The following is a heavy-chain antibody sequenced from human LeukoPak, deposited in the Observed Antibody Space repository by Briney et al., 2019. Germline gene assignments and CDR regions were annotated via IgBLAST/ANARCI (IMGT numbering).Heavy chain of an antibody. V-gene: IGHV3-7*01. CDR2: IKQDGSEK. CDR3: ARVWVVPAAPRGPFDY. CDR1: GFPFSSYW. D-gene: IGHD2-2*01. Sequence: PGKSLRLSCAASGFPFSSYWMSWVRQAPGKGLEWVANIKQDGSEKYYVDSVKGRFTISRDNAKNSLYLQMNSLRAEDTAVYYCARVWVVPAAPRGPFDYWGQGTLVTVSS. J-gene: IGHJ4*02.